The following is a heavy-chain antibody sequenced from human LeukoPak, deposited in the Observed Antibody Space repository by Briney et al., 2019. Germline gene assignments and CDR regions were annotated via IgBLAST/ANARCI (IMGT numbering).Heavy chain of an antibody. V-gene: IGHV3-21*01. J-gene: IGHJ4*02. CDR3: ARVAGFSYYFDS. CDR1: GFTFSSYS. CDR2: ISSSSSYI. D-gene: IGHD3-10*01. Sequence: GGSLRLSCAASGFTFSSYSMNWVRQAPGKGLEWVSSISSSSSYIYYADSVKGRFTISRDNAKNSLYLQMNSLRAEDTAVYSCARVAGFSYYFDSWGQGTLVTVSS.